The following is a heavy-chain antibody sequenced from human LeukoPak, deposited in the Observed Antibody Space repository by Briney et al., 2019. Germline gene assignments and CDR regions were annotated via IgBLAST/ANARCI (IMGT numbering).Heavy chain of an antibody. J-gene: IGHJ3*02. D-gene: IGHD4-17*01. Sequence: GGSLRLSCAASEFSVGSNYMTWVRQAPGKGLEWVSGISWNSGSIGYADSVKGRFTISRDNAKNSLYLQMNSLRAEDTAVYYCAKNGGEDDYGDTDAFDIWGQGTVVTVSS. CDR2: ISWNSGSI. CDR3: AKNGGEDDYGDTDAFDI. CDR1: EFSVGSNY. V-gene: IGHV3-9*01.